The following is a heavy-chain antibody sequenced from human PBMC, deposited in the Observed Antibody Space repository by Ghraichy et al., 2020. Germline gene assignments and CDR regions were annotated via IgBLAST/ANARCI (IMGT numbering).Heavy chain of an antibody. CDR1: GFTFSSYG. CDR2: ISYDGSNK. Sequence: GGSLRLSCAASGFTFSSYGMHWVRQAPGKGLEWVAVISYDGSNKYYADSEKGRITISRDNAKNSLYLQMNSLRAEDTAVYYCVKELVAVAGSLDYWGQGTLVTVSS. CDR3: VKELVAVAGSLDY. J-gene: IGHJ4*02. D-gene: IGHD6-19*01. V-gene: IGHV3-30*18.